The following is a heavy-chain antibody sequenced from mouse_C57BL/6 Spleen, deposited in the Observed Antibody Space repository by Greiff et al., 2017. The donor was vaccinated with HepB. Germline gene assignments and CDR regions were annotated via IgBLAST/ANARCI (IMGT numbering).Heavy chain of an antibody. CDR1: GFTFSDYG. J-gene: IGHJ4*01. CDR2: ISSGSSTI. D-gene: IGHD2-13*01. Sequence: EVKLMESGGGLVKPGGSLKLSCAASGFTFSDYGMHWVRQAPEKGLEWVAYISSGSSTIYYADTVKGRFTISRDNAKNTLFLQMTSLRSEDTAMYYCARVLTTPSATGAMDYWGQGTSVTVSS. CDR3: ARVLTTPSATGAMDY. V-gene: IGHV5-17*01.